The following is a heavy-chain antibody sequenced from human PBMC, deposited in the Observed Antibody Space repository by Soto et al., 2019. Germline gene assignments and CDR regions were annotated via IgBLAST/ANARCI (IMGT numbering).Heavy chain of an antibody. CDR3: ARYMVRGVGTPFDY. D-gene: IGHD3-10*01. CDR1: GGTFSSYA. Sequence: QVQLVQSGAEVKKPGSSVKVSCKASGGTFSSYAISWVRQAPGQGLEWMGGIIPIFGTANYAQKFQGRVTITADDSTSTAYMELSGLRSEDTAVYYCARYMVRGVGTPFDYWGQGTLVTVSS. CDR2: IIPIFGTA. V-gene: IGHV1-69*01. J-gene: IGHJ4*02.